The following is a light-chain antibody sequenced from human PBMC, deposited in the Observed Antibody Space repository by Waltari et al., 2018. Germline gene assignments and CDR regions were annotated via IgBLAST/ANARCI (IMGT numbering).Light chain of an antibody. CDR1: QSVSNS. Sequence: EIVLTQSPATLSFPPGERATLSCRASQSVSNSLAWYQQRPGQAPRLLIYDASNRATGIPARFSGSGSGTDFTLTISSLEPEDFAVYYCQQRSNWLSWTFGQGTKVDIK. J-gene: IGKJ1*01. V-gene: IGKV3-11*01. CDR3: QQRSNWLSWT. CDR2: DAS.